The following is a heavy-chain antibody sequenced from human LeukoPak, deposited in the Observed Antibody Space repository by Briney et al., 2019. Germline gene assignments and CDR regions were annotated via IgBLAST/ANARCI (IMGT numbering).Heavy chain of an antibody. D-gene: IGHD6-19*01. V-gene: IGHV4-61*01. Sequence: SQTLSLTCTVSGGSISSGSYYWSWIRQPPGKGLEWIGYIYYSGSTNYNPSLKSRVTISVDTSKNQFSLKLSSVTAADTAVYYCARETYSSGWSRVDPWGQGTLVTVSS. J-gene: IGHJ5*02. CDR3: ARETYSSGWSRVDP. CDR2: IYYSGST. CDR1: GGSISSGSYY.